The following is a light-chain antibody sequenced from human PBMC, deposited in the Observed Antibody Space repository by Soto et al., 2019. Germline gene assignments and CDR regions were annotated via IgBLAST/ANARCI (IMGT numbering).Light chain of an antibody. J-gene: IGKJ1*01. CDR1: QSISSS. CDR2: KAS. CDR3: QQYNSYWT. Sequence: DIQMTQSPSTLSASVGDRVTITCRASQSISSSLAWYQQKPGKAPKLLIYKASSLESGVPSRFSGSGSGTEFTLTISSLQPDVFAPYYCQQYNSYWTFGQGTKVEIK. V-gene: IGKV1-5*03.